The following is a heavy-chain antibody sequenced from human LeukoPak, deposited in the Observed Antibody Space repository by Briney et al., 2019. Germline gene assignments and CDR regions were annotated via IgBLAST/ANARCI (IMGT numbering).Heavy chain of an antibody. CDR1: GGSISSYY. CDR2: IYYSGST. CDR3: ARHEGIAAALENWFDP. Sequence: PSETLSLTCTVSGGSISSYYWGWIRQPPGKGLEWIGYIYYSGSTNYNPSLKSRVTISVDTSKNQFSLKLSSVTAADTAVYYCARHEGIAAALENWFDPWGQGTLVTVSS. V-gene: IGHV4-59*01. D-gene: IGHD6-13*01. J-gene: IGHJ5*02.